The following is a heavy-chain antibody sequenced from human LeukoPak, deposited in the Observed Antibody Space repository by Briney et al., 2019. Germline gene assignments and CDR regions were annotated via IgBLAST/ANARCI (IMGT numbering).Heavy chain of an antibody. CDR1: GYTFTSYG. CDR2: ISAYNGNT. J-gene: IGHJ4*02. CDR3: ARGERCSSTSCYTEGGFDY. D-gene: IGHD2-2*02. V-gene: IGHV1-18*01. Sequence: ASVKVSCKASGYTFTSYGISWVRQAPGQGLEWMGWISAYNGNTNYAQKLQGRVTMTTDTSTSTAYMGLRSLRSDDTAVYYCARGERCSSTSCYTEGGFDYWGQGTLVTVSS.